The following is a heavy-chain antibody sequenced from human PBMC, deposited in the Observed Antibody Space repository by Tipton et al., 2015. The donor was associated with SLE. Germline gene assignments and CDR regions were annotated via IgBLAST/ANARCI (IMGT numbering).Heavy chain of an antibody. CDR2: NYYSGST. Sequence: TLSLTCTVSGGPISSYYWSWIRQPPGKGLEWIGYNYYSGSTNYNPSLESRVTISVDTSKDQFSLKLSSVTAADTAVYYCARRGGDAFDIWGQGTMVTVSS. CDR1: GGPISSYY. CDR3: ARRGGDAFDI. J-gene: IGHJ3*02. V-gene: IGHV4-59*01. D-gene: IGHD6-25*01.